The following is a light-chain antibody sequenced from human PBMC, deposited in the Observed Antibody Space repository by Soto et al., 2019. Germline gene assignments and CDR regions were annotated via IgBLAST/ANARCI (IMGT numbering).Light chain of an antibody. CDR2: KAS. Sequence: DIQMTQSPSTLSASVGDRVTITCRASQSISSWLAWYQQKPGKAPKLLIYKASSLESGVPSRFSGSGSGTEFTKTISSLQPDDFATYYCQQYKSYSLTFGGGTKVEIK. CDR3: QQYKSYSLT. V-gene: IGKV1-5*03. CDR1: QSISSW. J-gene: IGKJ4*01.